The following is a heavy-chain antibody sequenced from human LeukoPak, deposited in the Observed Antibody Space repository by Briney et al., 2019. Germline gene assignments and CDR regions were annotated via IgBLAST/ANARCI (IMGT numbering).Heavy chain of an antibody. J-gene: IGHJ4*02. CDR3: VRVGGSYYFDY. CDR1: GFIFRSHA. Sequence: GGSLRLSCAASGFIFRSHAMNWVRQAPGKGLEWVGRTRKKANNYSKEYAASVQGRFTISRDDSMQSLYLQMNNLKTEDTAVYYCVRVGGSYYFDYWGQGTLVTVSS. V-gene: IGHV3-72*01. CDR2: TRKKANNYSK. D-gene: IGHD2-15*01.